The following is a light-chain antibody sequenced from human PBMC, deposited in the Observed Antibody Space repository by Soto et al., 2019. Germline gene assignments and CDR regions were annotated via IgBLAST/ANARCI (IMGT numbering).Light chain of an antibody. V-gene: IGKV1-12*01. CDR2: AAS. CDR1: QAINKW. Sequence: IQLTQSPYSLSASVGDRVTITCGASQAINKWLAWYQQKPGKAPKLLIYAASNLQSGVPPRFSGSGAGTDFTLSITNLQPEDFATYYCQQSNSCPLAFGGGTKVDI. J-gene: IGKJ4*01. CDR3: QQSNSCPLA.